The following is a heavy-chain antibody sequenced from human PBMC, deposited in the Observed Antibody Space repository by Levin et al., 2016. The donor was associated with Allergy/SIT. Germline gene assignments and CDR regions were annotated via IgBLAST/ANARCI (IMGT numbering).Heavy chain of an antibody. CDR1: GFTFSSYG. CDR3: AKDPGYCSGGSCYSYYYYYMDV. D-gene: IGHD2-15*01. J-gene: IGHJ6*03. V-gene: IGHV3-30*18. CDR2: ISYDGSNK. Sequence: GESLKISCAASGFTFSSYGMHWVRQAPGKGLEWVAVISYDGSNKYYADSVKGRFTISRDNSKNTLYLQMNSLRAEDTAVYYCAKDPGYCSGGSCYSYYYYYMDVWGKGTTVTVSS.